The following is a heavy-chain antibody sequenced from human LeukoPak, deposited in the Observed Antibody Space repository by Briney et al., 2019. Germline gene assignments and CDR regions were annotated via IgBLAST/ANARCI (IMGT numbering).Heavy chain of an antibody. CDR3: ASPKGGYDWGHYFDY. CDR1: GFTFSSYG. CDR2: MSYDGSKK. J-gene: IGHJ4*02. Sequence: GGSLRLSCAASGFTFSSYGMHWVRQAPGKGLEWVAVMSYDGSKKYYADSVKGRFTISRDNSKNTLYLQMNSLRAEDTAVYYCASPKGGYDWGHYFDYWGQGTLVTVSS. D-gene: IGHD5-12*01. V-gene: IGHV3-30*03.